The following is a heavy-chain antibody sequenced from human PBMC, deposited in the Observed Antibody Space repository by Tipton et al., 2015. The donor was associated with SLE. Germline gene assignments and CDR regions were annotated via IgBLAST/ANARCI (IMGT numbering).Heavy chain of an antibody. Sequence: TLSLTCTVSGGSISSYYWSWIRQPPGKGLEWIGFIHYSGSTKYNPSLKSRVTISVDKSKNQFSLSLSSVTAADTAAYYCARDVGGYGDYWGQGTLVTVSS. V-gene: IGHV4-59*01. CDR3: ARDVGGYGDY. J-gene: IGHJ4*02. CDR1: GGSISSYY. CDR2: IHYSGST. D-gene: IGHD2-15*01.